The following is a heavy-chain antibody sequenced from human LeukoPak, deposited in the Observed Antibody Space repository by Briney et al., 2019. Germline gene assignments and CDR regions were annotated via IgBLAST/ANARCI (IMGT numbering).Heavy chain of an antibody. CDR1: GGSISSSSYY. Sequence: SETLSLTCTVSGGSISSSSYYWGWIRQPPGKGLEWIGSIYYSGSTYYNPSLKSRVTISVDTSKTQFSLKLSSVTAADTAVYYCARSYWDSSNFDYWGQGTLVTVSS. V-gene: IGHV4-39*01. CDR2: IYYSGST. J-gene: IGHJ4*02. D-gene: IGHD6-13*01. CDR3: ARSYWDSSNFDY.